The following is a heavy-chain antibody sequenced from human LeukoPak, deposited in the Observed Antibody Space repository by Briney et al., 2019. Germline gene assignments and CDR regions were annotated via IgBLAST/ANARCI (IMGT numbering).Heavy chain of an antibody. J-gene: IGHJ6*03. V-gene: IGHV4-59*01. CDR3: ARDSGYSSGWYADYYYMDV. Sequence: SETLSLTCTVSGGSISSYYWSWIRQPPGKGLEWIGYIYYSGSTNYNPSLKSRVTISVDTSKNQFSLKLSSVTAADTAVYYCARDSGYSSGWYADYYYMDVWGKGTTVTISS. D-gene: IGHD6-19*01. CDR1: GGSISSYY. CDR2: IYYSGST.